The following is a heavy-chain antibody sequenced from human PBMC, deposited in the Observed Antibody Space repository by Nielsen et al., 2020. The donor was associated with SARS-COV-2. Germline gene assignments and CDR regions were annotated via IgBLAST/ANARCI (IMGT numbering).Heavy chain of an antibody. CDR3: ARSMVREVISY. D-gene: IGHD3-10*01. CDR1: GASINSGGYY. Sequence: SETLSLTCTVPGASINSGGYYWSWIRQHPGKGLEWIGCMYNSGRTSYNPSLESRVSISEDTSKKQFSLRLSSVTAADTAVYYCARSMVREVISYWGQGTLVTVSS. CDR2: MYNSGRT. V-gene: IGHV4-31*03. J-gene: IGHJ4*02.